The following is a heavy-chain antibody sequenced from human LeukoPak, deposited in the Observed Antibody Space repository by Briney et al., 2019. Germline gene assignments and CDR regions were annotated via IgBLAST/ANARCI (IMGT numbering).Heavy chain of an antibody. CDR3: AKRRGLELLYYYYMDV. V-gene: IGHV3-23*01. CDR1: GFTFSGHG. Sequence: GGSLRLSCAASGFTFSGHGMNWVRQAPGKGLEWISGITGSGATTYYADSVKGRFTISRDNSKNTLYLQMNSLRAEDTAVYYCAKRRGLELLYYYYMDVWGKGTTVTVSS. CDR2: ITGSGATT. J-gene: IGHJ6*03. D-gene: IGHD1-7*01.